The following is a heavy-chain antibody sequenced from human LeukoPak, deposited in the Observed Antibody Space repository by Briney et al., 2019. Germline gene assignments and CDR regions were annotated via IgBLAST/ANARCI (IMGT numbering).Heavy chain of an antibody. CDR3: ARVYSDYYYFDS. D-gene: IGHD4-11*01. V-gene: IGHV3-74*01. CDR1: GFTFSRYW. CDR2: SNTDGSST. J-gene: IGHJ4*02. Sequence: GGSLRLSCAASGFTFSRYWMHWVRQAPGKGLVWVSRSNTDGSSTNYADSVKGRFTISRDNAKSTLYLQMNSLRAEDTAVYYCARVYSDYYYFDSWGQGTLVTVSS.